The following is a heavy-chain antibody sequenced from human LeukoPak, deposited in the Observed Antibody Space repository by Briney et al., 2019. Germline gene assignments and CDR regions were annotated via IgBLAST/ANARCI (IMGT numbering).Heavy chain of an antibody. J-gene: IGHJ4*02. D-gene: IGHD5-18*01. CDR1: YY. V-gene: IGHV4-34*01. CDR3: ASTNRGYSYGYY. CDR2: INHSGST. Sequence: YYWSWIRQPPGKGVEWIGEINHSGSTNYNPSLKSRVTISVDTSKNQFSLKLSSVTAADTAVYYCASTNRGYSYGYYWGQGTLVTVSS.